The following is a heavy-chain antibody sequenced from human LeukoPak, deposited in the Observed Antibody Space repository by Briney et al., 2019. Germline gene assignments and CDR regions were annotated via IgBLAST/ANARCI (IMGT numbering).Heavy chain of an antibody. D-gene: IGHD3-10*01. CDR3: ARDRVYFDY. V-gene: IGHV4-39*07. J-gene: IGHJ4*02. CDR1: GGSISSSSYY. Sequence: PSETLSLTCTVSGGSISSSSYYWGWIRQPPGKGLEWIGSIYYSGSTNYNPSLKSRVTISVDTSKNQFSLKLSSVTAADTAVYYCARDRVYFDYWGQGTLVTVSS. CDR2: IYYSGST.